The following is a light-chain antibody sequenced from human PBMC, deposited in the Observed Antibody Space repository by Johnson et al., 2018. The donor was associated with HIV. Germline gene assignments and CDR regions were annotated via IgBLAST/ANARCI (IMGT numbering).Light chain of an antibody. CDR1: SSNIGNNY. CDR2: DNN. V-gene: IGLV1-51*01. J-gene: IGLJ1*01. Sequence: QSVLTQPPSVSAAPGQKVTISCSGSSSNIGNNYVSWYQQVPGTAPKLLIYDNNRRPSGIPDRFSGSKSGSSATLGITGLQTGDEADYYCGTGDTSLGTGFFGTGTNVTVI. CDR3: GTGDTSLGTGF.